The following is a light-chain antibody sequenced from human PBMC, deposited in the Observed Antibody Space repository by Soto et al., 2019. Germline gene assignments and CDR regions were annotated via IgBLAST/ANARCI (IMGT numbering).Light chain of an antibody. CDR3: GPWDSSLSAVV. Sequence: QSALTQPPSVSAAPGQKVTISCSGSSSNIGNNYVSWYQQLPGTAPKLLIYDNNKRPSGIPDRFSGSKSGTSATLGITGLQTGDEADYYCGPWDSSLSAVVFGGGTKVPVL. J-gene: IGLJ2*01. CDR2: DNN. V-gene: IGLV1-51*01. CDR1: SSNIGNNY.